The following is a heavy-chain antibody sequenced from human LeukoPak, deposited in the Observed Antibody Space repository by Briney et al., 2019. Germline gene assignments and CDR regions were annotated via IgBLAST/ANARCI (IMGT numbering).Heavy chain of an antibody. D-gene: IGHD2-15*01. J-gene: IGHJ4*02. V-gene: IGHV1-69*04. Sequence: ASVKVSCKASGGTFSSYAISWVRQAPGQGLEWMGRIIPILGIANYAQKFQGRVTITADKSTSTAYMELSSLRSEDTAVYYCARGTSFGGAPYYFDYWGQGTLVTVSS. CDR1: GGTFSSYA. CDR3: ARGTSFGGAPYYFDY. CDR2: IIPILGIA.